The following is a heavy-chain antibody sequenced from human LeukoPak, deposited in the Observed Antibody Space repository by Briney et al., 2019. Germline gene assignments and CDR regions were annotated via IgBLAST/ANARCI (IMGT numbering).Heavy chain of an antibody. J-gene: IGHJ5*02. Sequence: GGPLRLSCAASGFTFSNYGMHWVRQAPGKGLEWVALISFDGSQKYYADSVKGRFTISRDNSKSTVYLRMNSLRVEDAAVYYCSKDLTSDFGGDLDPWGQGTLVTVSS. CDR3: SKDLTSDFGGDLDP. CDR2: ISFDGSQK. V-gene: IGHV3-30*02. CDR1: GFTFSNYG. D-gene: IGHD3-10*01.